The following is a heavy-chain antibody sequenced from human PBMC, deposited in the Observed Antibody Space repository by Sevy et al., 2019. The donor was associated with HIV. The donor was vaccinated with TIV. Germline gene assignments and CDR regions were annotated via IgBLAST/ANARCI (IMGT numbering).Heavy chain of an antibody. Sequence: SETLSLTCTVSGGSVSSSGFYWNWVRQHPGKGLEWIGYIFSGNTYYNPSLRSRLTISLDTSKNQFSVKLSSVTAADTAVYYCSKGGGALDGGMDVWGQRTTVTVSS. CDR2: IFSGNT. D-gene: IGHD2-21*01. CDR3: SKGGGALDGGMDV. V-gene: IGHV4-31*03. CDR1: GGSVSSSGFY. J-gene: IGHJ6*02.